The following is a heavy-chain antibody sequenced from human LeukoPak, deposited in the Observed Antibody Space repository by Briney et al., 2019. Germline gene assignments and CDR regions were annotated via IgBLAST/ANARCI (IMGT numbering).Heavy chain of an antibody. CDR1: GGSISSSSYY. D-gene: IGHD1-26*01. J-gene: IGHJ2*01. CDR3: AREVPWVSNFDL. Sequence: PSETLSLTCTVSGGSISSSSYYWGRIRQPPGKGLEWIGSIYYSGSSYYNPTLKRRPTISVDTSKNQFSLKLNSVTAADTAVYYCAREVPWVSNFDLWGRETVGTVSS. CDR2: IYYSGSS. V-gene: IGHV4-39*02.